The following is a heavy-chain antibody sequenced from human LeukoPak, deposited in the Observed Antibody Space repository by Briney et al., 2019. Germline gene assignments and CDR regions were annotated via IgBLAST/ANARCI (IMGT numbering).Heavy chain of an antibody. CDR2: INHSGST. Sequence: PSETLSLTCTVSGGSISSYYWSWIRQPPGKGLEWIGEINHSGSTKYNPSLKSRVTISVDTSKNQFSLKLSSVTAADTAVYYCARRYSSSWHDDYWGQGTLVTVSS. J-gene: IGHJ4*02. CDR3: ARRYSSSWHDDY. CDR1: GGSISSYY. D-gene: IGHD6-13*01. V-gene: IGHV4-34*01.